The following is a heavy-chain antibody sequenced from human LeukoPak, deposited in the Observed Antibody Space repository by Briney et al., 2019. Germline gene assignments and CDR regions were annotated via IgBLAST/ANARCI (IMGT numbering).Heavy chain of an antibody. D-gene: IGHD2-8*01. Sequence: GASVKVSCKASGYTFTGNYMHWVRQAPGQGLEWMGWINPNSGGTNYAQKFQGRVTMTRDTSISTAYMELSRLRSDDTAVYYCARGRELMVHAIDWFDPWGQGTLVTVSS. V-gene: IGHV1-2*02. CDR2: INPNSGGT. CDR3: ARGRELMVHAIDWFDP. J-gene: IGHJ5*02. CDR1: GYTFTGNY.